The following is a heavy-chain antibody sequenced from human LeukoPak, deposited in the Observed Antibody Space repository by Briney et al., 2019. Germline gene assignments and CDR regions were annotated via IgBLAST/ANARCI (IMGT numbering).Heavy chain of an antibody. Sequence: GGSLRLSCAASGFTFSSYSMNWVRQAPGEGLEWVSSISGSSSYIYYADSVKGRFTISRDNAKNTLYLQMNSLRAEDTAVYYCARTSYVWGSYRYSSLVDYWGQGTLVTVSS. V-gene: IGHV3-21*01. D-gene: IGHD3-16*02. CDR1: GFTFSSYS. CDR3: ARTSYVWGSYRYSSLVDY. CDR2: ISGSSSYI. J-gene: IGHJ4*02.